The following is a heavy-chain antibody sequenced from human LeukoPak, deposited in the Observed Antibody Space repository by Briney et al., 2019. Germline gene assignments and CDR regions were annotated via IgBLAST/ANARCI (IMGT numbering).Heavy chain of an antibody. Sequence: ASVKVSCKASGYTFTSYGITWVRQAHGQGGEWMGWISAYNGNTNYAQKLQGRVTITTDTSTSTAYMELRSLRSGGTAVYYCAREYSSSWYGYIYWGQGTLVTVSS. CDR2: ISAYNGNT. D-gene: IGHD6-13*01. J-gene: IGHJ4*02. CDR3: AREYSSSWYGYIY. V-gene: IGHV1-18*01. CDR1: GYTFTSYG.